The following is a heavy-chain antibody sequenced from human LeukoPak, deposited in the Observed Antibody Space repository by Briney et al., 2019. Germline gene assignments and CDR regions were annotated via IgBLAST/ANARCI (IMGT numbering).Heavy chain of an antibody. CDR3: AASWKTGDTVVVAGAS. V-gene: IGHV4-39*01. Sequence: PSETLSLTCSVSGGSISSSNFHWGWIRQPPGTGLEWIGNIFYSGSTYYNPSLKSRVTISVDTSKNQFSLRLSSVTAADTAVYYCAASWKTGDTVVVAGASWGQGTLVTVSS. D-gene: IGHD2-2*01. J-gene: IGHJ5*02. CDR1: GGSISSSNFH. CDR2: IFYSGST.